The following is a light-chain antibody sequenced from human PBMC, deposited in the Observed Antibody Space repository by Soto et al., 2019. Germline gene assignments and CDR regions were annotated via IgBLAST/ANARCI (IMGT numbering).Light chain of an antibody. J-gene: IGLJ2*01. Sequence: QSVLTQPRSVSGSPGQSVTISCTGSNSDVGGYNYVSWYQQHPGKAPKFMIYDVSKRPSGVPDRFSGSKSGNTASLTISGLQAEDEADYYCCSYAGSYTVVFGGGTKVTVL. CDR3: CSYAGSYTVV. V-gene: IGLV2-11*01. CDR2: DVS. CDR1: NSDVGGYNY.